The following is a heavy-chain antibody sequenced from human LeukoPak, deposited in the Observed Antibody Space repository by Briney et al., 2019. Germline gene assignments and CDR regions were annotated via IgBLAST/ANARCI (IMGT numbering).Heavy chain of an antibody. CDR3: ARAGFGLAPLRGTPFDY. CDR1: GGSISSYY. Sequence: PSETLSLTCNVSGGSISSYYWSWIRQPAGKGLEWIGRIYTSGRTNYNPSLKSRVTMSVDTSKNQFSLKLSSVTAADTAVYYCARAGFGLAPLRGTPFDYWGQGTLVTVSS. D-gene: IGHD3-10*01. CDR2: IYTSGRT. V-gene: IGHV4-4*07. J-gene: IGHJ4*02.